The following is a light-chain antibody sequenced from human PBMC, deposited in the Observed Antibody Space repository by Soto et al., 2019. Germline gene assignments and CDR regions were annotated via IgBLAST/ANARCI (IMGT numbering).Light chain of an antibody. Sequence: DIVMTQSPDSLAVSLGERATINCKSSQTVLYSSNNKNYLAWYQQKPGQPPKWLIYWASTRSSGVPDRFSGSGSGTDFTLTIISLQAEDVAVYSCHQYYDTPPHFTFGPGTKVDIK. CDR3: HQYYDTPPHFT. CDR2: WAS. CDR1: QTVLYSSNNKNY. J-gene: IGKJ3*01. V-gene: IGKV4-1*01.